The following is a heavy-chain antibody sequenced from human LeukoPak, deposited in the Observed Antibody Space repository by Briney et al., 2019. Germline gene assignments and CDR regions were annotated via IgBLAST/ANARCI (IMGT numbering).Heavy chain of an antibody. J-gene: IGHJ4*02. CDR2: IYYSGST. V-gene: IGHV4-31*03. Sequence: PSQTLSLTCTVSGGSISSGGYYWSWIRQHPGKGLEWIGYIYYSGSTYYNPSLKSRVTISVDTSKNQFSLKLSSVTAADTAVYYCGRLYGGNSVWYFDYWGQGTLVTVSS. D-gene: IGHD4-23*01. CDR1: GGSISSGGYY. CDR3: GRLYGGNSVWYFDY.